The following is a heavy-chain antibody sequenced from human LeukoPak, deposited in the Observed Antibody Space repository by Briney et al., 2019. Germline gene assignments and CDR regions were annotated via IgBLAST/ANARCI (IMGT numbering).Heavy chain of an antibody. D-gene: IGHD6-13*01. J-gene: IGHJ6*03. CDR1: GYTFTSYD. CDR3: AIAAAGSNYYYYYMDV. Sequence: ASVKVSCKASGYTFTSYDINWVRQATGQGLEWMGWMNPNSGNTGYAQKFQGRVTMTRNTSISTAYMELSGLRSEDTAVYYCAIAAAGSNYYYYYMDVWGKGTTVTVSS. CDR2: MNPNSGNT. V-gene: IGHV1-8*01.